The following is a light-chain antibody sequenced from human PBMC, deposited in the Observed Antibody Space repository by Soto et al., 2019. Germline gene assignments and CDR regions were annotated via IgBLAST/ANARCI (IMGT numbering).Light chain of an antibody. V-gene: IGKV3-15*01. J-gene: IGKJ4*01. CDR1: QSVSSN. CDR2: GAS. CDR3: QQYKNWPPLT. Sequence: ETVMTQSPATLSVSPGERATLSCRASQSVSSNLAWYQQKPGQAPRLLIYGASTRATGIPARLSGSGSGTDFTLTISSLQSEDFAVYFCQQYKNWPPLTFGGGTKVEIK.